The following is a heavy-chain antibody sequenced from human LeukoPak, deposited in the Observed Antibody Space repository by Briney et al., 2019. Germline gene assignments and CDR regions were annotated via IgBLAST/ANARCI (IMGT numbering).Heavy chain of an antibody. Sequence: GGSLRLSCAASGFTFSSYGMHWVRQAPGKGLEWVAVISYDGSNKYYADSVKGRFTISRDNSKNTLYLQMNSLRAEDTAVYYCARVSPYYDSSGPLGYWGQGTLVTVSS. CDR2: ISYDGSNK. CDR3: ARVSPYYDSSGPLGY. J-gene: IGHJ4*02. V-gene: IGHV3-30*19. D-gene: IGHD3-22*01. CDR1: GFTFSSYG.